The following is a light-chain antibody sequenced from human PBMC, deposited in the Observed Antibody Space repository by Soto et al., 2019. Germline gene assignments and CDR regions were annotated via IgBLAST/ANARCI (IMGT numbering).Light chain of an antibody. V-gene: IGKV1-17*01. Sequence: DIQMTQSPSSLSASVGDRVTITCRASQGIGSALGWYQQKPRKAPKRLIYAASRLQSGVPSRFSGSGSGTEFTLTISSLQPEDFATYYCLQHSSYPPSFGGGTKVEIK. J-gene: IGKJ4*01. CDR2: AAS. CDR1: QGIGSA. CDR3: LQHSSYPPS.